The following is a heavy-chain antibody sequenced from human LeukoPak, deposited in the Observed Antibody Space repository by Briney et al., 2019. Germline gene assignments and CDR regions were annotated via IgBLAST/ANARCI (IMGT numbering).Heavy chain of an antibody. CDR3: ARPVRWTTDYGDLNDY. J-gene: IGHJ4*02. Sequence: GGSLRLSFAASGFTFSSYGMHWVRQAPGKGLEWVAFIRYDGSNKYYADSVKGRFTISRDNSKNTLYLQMNSLGAEDTAVYYCARPVRWTTDYGDLNDYWGQGTLVTVSS. CDR2: IRYDGSNK. D-gene: IGHD4-17*01. V-gene: IGHV3-30*02. CDR1: GFTFSSYG.